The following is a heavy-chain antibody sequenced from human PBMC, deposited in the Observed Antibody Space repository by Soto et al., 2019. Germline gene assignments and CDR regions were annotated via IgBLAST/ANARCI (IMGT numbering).Heavy chain of an antibody. J-gene: IGHJ4*02. Sequence: EVQLVESGGALVQTGGSLRLSCAASGFTLSAYWMSWVRQAPGKGLEWVANIKQAESEKYYVDSVNGRFIISRDDAKNSLFLEVNSLRVEDTAVYYCAREKRANGYFDYWGQGTLVTVSS. CDR1: GFTLSAYW. CDR3: AREKRANGYFDY. CDR2: IKQAESEK. D-gene: IGHD6-25*01. V-gene: IGHV3-7*01.